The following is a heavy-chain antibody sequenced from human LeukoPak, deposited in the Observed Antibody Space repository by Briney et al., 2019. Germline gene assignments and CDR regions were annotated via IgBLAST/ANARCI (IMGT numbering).Heavy chain of an antibody. Sequence: GGSLRLSCAASGFTFSNYAMHWVRQAPGKGLEWVAVVFFDGTIQYYADAVKGRFTISRDNAKNSLYLQMNSLRAEDTAVYYCARGIEYSSPGAIDYWGQGTLVTVSS. CDR2: VFFDGTIQ. V-gene: IGHV3-30*04. J-gene: IGHJ4*02. D-gene: IGHD6-6*01. CDR3: ARGIEYSSPGAIDY. CDR1: GFTFSNYA.